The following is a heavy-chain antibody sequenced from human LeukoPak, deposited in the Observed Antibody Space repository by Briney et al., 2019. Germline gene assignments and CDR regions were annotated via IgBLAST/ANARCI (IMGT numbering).Heavy chain of an antibody. CDR3: ARLSMAAAGTLHYYYYGMDV. V-gene: IGHV4-34*01. CDR2: INHSGST. Sequence: ASETLSLTCAVYGGSFSGYYWSWIRQPPGKGLEWIGEINHSGSTNYNPSLKSRVTISVDTSKNQFSLKLSSVTAADTAVYYCARLSMAAAGTLHYYYYGMDVWGQGTTVTVSS. J-gene: IGHJ6*02. D-gene: IGHD6-13*01. CDR1: GGSFSGYY.